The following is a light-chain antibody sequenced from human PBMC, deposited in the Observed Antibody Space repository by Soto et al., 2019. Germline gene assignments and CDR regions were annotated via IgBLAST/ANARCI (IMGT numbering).Light chain of an antibody. V-gene: IGKV3-20*01. Sequence: EIVLTQSPGTLSLSPGERATLSCRASQSVSSSYLAWYQQKPGQAPRLLIYGASSRATGIPDRFSGSGSGTDFTLTISRLEPEDFAGDYCQQYGSSPPYTFGQGTKLEIK. J-gene: IGKJ2*01. CDR2: GAS. CDR1: QSVSSSY. CDR3: QQYGSSPPYT.